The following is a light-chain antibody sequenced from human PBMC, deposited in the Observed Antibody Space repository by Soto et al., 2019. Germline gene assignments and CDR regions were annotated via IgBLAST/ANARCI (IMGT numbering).Light chain of an antibody. CDR2: GAS. CDR3: QQYGSFRT. CDR1: QSVSSSY. Sequence: EIVLTQSPGTLSLSPGERATLSCRASQSVSSSYLAWYQQKPGQAPRLLIYGASSRATGIPDRFSGSGSGTDFTLTTSRLEPEDFAVYYCQQYGSFRTFGPGTKVDIK. J-gene: IGKJ3*01. V-gene: IGKV3-20*01.